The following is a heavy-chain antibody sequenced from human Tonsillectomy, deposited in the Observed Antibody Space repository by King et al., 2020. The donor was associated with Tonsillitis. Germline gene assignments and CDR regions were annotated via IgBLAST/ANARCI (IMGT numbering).Heavy chain of an antibody. D-gene: IGHD3-10*01. V-gene: IGHV4-34*01. CDR1: GGSFSGYY. Sequence: VQLQQWGAGLLKPSETLSLTCAVYGGSFSGYYWSWIRQPPGKGLEWIGEINHSGSTNYNPSLKSRVTISVDMSKNQCSLKLSSVTAADTAVYYCARGYYGSGSYYDYWGQGTLVTVSS. J-gene: IGHJ4*02. CDR3: ARGYYGSGSYYDY. CDR2: INHSGST.